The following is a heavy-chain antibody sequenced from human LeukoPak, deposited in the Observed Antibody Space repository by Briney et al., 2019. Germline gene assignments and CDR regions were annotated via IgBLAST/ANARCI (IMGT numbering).Heavy chain of an antibody. D-gene: IGHD6-19*01. V-gene: IGHV3-23*01. CDR1: GFTFSNYA. J-gene: IGHJ6*02. CDR2: ISGSGGST. Sequence: GGSLRLSCAASGFTFSNYAMYWVRQAPGKGLEWVSAISGSGGSTNYADSVKGRFTISRDNSKNTLYLQMNSLRDDDTAMYFCTRDLAAVPGPRMDVWGQGTTVTVSS. CDR3: TRDLAAVPGPRMDV.